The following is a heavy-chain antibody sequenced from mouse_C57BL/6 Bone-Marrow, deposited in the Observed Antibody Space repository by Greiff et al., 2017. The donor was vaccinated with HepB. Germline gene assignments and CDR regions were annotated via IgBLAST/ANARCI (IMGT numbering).Heavy chain of an antibody. V-gene: IGHV3-6*01. CDR2: ISYDGSN. CDR3: ARDGTTTTHWYFDV. J-gene: IGHJ1*03. D-gene: IGHD1-1*01. Sequence: EVKLQESGPGLVKPSQSLSLTCSVTGYSITSGYYWNWIRQFPGNKLEWMGYISYDGSNNYNPSLKNRISITRDTSKNQFFLKLNSVTTEDTATYYCARDGTTTTHWYFDVWGTGTTVTVSS. CDR1: GYSITSGYY.